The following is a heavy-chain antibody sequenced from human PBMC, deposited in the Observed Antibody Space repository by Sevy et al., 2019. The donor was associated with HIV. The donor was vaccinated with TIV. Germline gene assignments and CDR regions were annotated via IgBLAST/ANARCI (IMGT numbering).Heavy chain of an antibody. V-gene: IGHV3-7*01. CDR1: GFPFSNYW. D-gene: IGHD2-21*02. CDR2: INIDGSEK. J-gene: IGHJ5*02. Sequence: GGSLRLSCAASGFPFSNYWMSWVRQAPGKGLEWVANINIDGSEKNYVEYVKGRSIISRDNAKNSLYLQMNSLTVEDTAIDYGARDHVRCSGDDCSPGWFDPWGQGTLVTVSS. CDR3: ARDHVRCSGDDCSPGWFDP.